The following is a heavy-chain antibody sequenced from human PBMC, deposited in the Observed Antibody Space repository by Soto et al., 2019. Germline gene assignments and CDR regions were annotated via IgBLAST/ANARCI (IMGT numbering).Heavy chain of an antibody. CDR2: LTATGTST. V-gene: IGHV3-23*01. D-gene: IGHD1-26*01. CDR1: GFTFSTYA. J-gene: IGHJ4*02. CDR3: ARSTQWVIGVGDC. Sequence: RLLESGGGLVQPGGSLRLSCTASGFTFSTYAMTWVRQAPGKGLEWVSALTATGTSTYYTDSVKDRFTVSRDNSQNTLYLQMNSLGAEDTAVYYCARSTQWVIGVGDCWGQGTLVTVSS.